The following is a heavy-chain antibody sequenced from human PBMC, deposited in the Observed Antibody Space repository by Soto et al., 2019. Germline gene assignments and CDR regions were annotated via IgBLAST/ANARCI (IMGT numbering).Heavy chain of an antibody. CDR3: ARGDTIFGVVIISAFDP. D-gene: IGHD3-3*01. V-gene: IGHV1-8*02. Sequence: ASVKVSCKASGYTFTSYYMHWVRQATGQGLEWMGWMNPNSGNTGYAQKFQGRVTMTRNTSISTAYMELSSLRSEDTAVYYCARGDTIFGVVIISAFDPWGQGTLVTVSS. J-gene: IGHJ5*02. CDR1: GYTFTSYY. CDR2: MNPNSGNT.